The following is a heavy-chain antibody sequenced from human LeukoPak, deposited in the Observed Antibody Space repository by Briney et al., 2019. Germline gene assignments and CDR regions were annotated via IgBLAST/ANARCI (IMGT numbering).Heavy chain of an antibody. CDR1: GFTFDDYA. D-gene: IGHD6-19*01. V-gene: IGHV3-9*01. CDR2: ISWNSGSI. J-gene: IGHJ4*02. CDR3: ARAAGSGPSLDY. Sequence: GGSLRLSCAASGFTFDDYAMHWVRQAPGKGLEWVSGISWNSGSIGYADSVKGRFTISRDNSKNTLYLQMNSLRAEDTAVYYCARAAGSGPSLDYWGQGTLVTVSS.